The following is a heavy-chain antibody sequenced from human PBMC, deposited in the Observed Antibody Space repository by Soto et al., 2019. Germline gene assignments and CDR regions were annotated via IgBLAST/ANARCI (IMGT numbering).Heavy chain of an antibody. J-gene: IGHJ6*02. D-gene: IGHD5-12*01. Sequence: QVQLVQSGAEVKKPGASVKVSCKASGYTFTGYYMHWVRQAPGQGLEWMGWINPNSGGTNYAQKFQGRVTMTRDTSISTAYMELSRLRSDDTAVYYCARNSGGYDRLGGSAPTSYYYYYGMDVWGQGTTVTVSS. V-gene: IGHV1-2*02. CDR3: ARNSGGYDRLGGSAPTSYYYYYGMDV. CDR2: INPNSGGT. CDR1: GYTFTGYY.